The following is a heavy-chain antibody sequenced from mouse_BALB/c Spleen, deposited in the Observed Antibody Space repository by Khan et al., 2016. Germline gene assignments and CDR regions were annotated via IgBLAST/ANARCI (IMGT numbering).Heavy chain of an antibody. D-gene: IGHD1-1*01. V-gene: IGHV7-3*02. CDR1: GFTFTDYY. CDR3: ARDGDYGRGLYAMDY. Sequence: EVELVESGGDLVQPGGSLRLSCATSGFTFTDYYMSWVRQPPGKALEWLGFIRNKANGYTTEYNASVKGRFTISRDNSQSILYLQMNTLRAEDSATYYCARDGDYGRGLYAMDYWGQGTSVTVSS. J-gene: IGHJ4*01. CDR2: IRNKANGYTT.